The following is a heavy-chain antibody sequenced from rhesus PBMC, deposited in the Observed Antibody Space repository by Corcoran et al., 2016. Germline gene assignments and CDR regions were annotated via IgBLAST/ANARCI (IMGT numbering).Heavy chain of an antibody. J-gene: IGHJ6*01. CDR1: GGYISGYH. V-gene: IGHV4-165*02. CDR3: ARSGYSGLDS. Sequence: QVQLQESGPGLVKPSETLSLTGAVPGGYISGYHLTWSRHAPGKGLEWIGYIGGSSGSTYYNPSLNGRVTISTDTSKNQFSLKLSSVTAADTAVYYCARSGYSGLDSWGQGVVVTVSS. CDR2: IGGSSGST. D-gene: IGHD5-12*01.